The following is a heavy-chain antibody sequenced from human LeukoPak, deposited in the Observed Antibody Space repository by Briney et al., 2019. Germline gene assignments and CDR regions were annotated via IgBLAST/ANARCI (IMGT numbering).Heavy chain of an antibody. V-gene: IGHV3-30*03. CDR1: GFTFSDYG. D-gene: IGHD5-24*01. CDR2: ISHDGSSQ. J-gene: IGHJ4*02. CDR3: ARDRGMATTGGFDY. Sequence: GGSLRLSCAASGFTFSDYGMHWARLAPGKGLEWVAHISHDGSSQNYADSVQGRFTISRDNSKNTVDLQMNSLRAEDTAVYYCARDRGMATTGGFDYWGQGTLVTVSS.